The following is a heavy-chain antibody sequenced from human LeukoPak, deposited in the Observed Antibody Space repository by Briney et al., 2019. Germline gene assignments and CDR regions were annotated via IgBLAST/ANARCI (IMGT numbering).Heavy chain of an antibody. CDR1: GFTFSSYS. Sequence: GGSLRLSCAASGFTFSSYSMNWVRQAPGKGLEWVSYISSSSSTIYYADSVKGRFTISRDNAKNSLYLQMNSLRAEDTAVYYRARVYPPRYSSRQNFDYWGQGTLVTVSS. V-gene: IGHV3-48*01. D-gene: IGHD6-19*01. CDR3: ARVYPPRYSSRQNFDY. J-gene: IGHJ4*02. CDR2: ISSSSSTI.